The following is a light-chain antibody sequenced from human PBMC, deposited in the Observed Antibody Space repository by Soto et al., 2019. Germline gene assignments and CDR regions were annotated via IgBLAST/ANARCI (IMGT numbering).Light chain of an antibody. J-gene: IGKJ1*01. CDR1: QSISNY. CDR2: DAS. Sequence: EIVLTQSPATLSLSPWETATLSCRASQSISNYLAWYQHKPGQAPRLLIFDASNRATGIPARFSGSGSGTDFTLTISSLEPEDFAVYYCQQYGSSGTFGQGTKVDIK. V-gene: IGKV3-11*01. CDR3: QQYGSSGT.